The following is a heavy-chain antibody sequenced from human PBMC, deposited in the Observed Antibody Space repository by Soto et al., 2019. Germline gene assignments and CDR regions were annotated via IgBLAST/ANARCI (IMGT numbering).Heavy chain of an antibody. CDR1: GFTFSSYS. Sequence: EVQLLESGGGLVQPGGSLRLSCAASGFTFSSYSMNWVRQAPGKGLEWVSSISSSSSYIYYADSVKGRFTISRDKAKNSLYLQMNSLRAEDTAVYYCGGYCSSPSCPRWFDPWGQGTLVTVSS. CDR2: ISSSSSYI. V-gene: IGHV3-21*01. D-gene: IGHD2-2*01. J-gene: IGHJ5*02. CDR3: GGYCSSPSCPRWFDP.